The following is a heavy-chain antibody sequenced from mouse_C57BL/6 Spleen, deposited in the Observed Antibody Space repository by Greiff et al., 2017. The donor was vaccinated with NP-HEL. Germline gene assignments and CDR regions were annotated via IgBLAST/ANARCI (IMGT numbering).Heavy chain of an antibody. CDR1: GFTFSDHG. D-gene: IGHD2-3*01. CDR3: ARGGDDGYPYAMDY. V-gene: IGHV5-17*01. Sequence: DVMLVESGGGLVKPGGSLKLSCAASGFTFSDHGMHWVRQAPEKGLEWVAYISSGSSTIYYADTVKGRFTISRDNAKNTLFLQMTSLRSEDTAMYYCARGGDDGYPYAMDYWGQGTSVTVSS. CDR2: ISSGSSTI. J-gene: IGHJ4*01.